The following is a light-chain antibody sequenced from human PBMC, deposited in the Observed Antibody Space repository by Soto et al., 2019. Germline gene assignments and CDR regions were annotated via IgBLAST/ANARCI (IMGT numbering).Light chain of an antibody. CDR3: QQYYTTRRT. CDR2: GVS. CDR1: QSVSVN. Sequence: EIVMTQSPGTLSVSPGERATLSCRASQSVSVNLAWYQQKPGQAPRLLIYGVSTRATGIPARFSGSESGTEFTLTISSLQSEDFAVYYCQQYYTTRRTFGQGTKLEIK. V-gene: IGKV3-15*01. J-gene: IGKJ2*01.